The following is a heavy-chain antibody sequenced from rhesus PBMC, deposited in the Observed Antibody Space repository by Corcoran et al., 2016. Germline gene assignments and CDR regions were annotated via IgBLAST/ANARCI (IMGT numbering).Heavy chain of an antibody. CDR3: ASFTATFYFDS. Sequence: QVQLQESGPGLVKPSETLSLTCAVSGGSISSNYWSWIRQSPGKGLEWIGYIYGGGGSTSYNPSLKSRVTISTDTSKNQFSLKLSSVSAADTAVYYCASFTATFYFDSWGQGVLVTVSS. J-gene: IGHJ4*01. CDR1: GGSISSNY. CDR2: IYGGGGST. D-gene: IGHD5-12*01. V-gene: IGHV4-160*01.